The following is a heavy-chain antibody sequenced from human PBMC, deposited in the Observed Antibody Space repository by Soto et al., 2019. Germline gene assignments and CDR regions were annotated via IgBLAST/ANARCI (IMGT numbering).Heavy chain of an antibody. CDR1: AFTFSSYA. CDR2: ISGSGGST. J-gene: IGHJ6*02. Sequence: PGGSLRLSCAASAFTFSSYAMSWVRQAPGKGLEWVSAISGSGGSTYYADSVKGRFTISRDNSKNTLYLQMNRLRAEDTAVYYCAKLPHRGYYDSSGYYFLMDVWGQGTTVTVSS. CDR3: AKLPHRGYYDSSGYYFLMDV. V-gene: IGHV3-23*01. D-gene: IGHD3-22*01.